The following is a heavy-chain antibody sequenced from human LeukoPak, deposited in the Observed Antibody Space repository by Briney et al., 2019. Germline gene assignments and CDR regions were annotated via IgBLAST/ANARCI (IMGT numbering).Heavy chain of an antibody. Sequence: GSLRLSCAASGFTFSSYAMSWVRQAPGKGLEWVSAISGSGGSTYYADSVKGRFTISRDNSKNTLYLQMNSLRAEDTAVYYCASQLGYCSSTSCYIGAFDIWGQGTMVTVSS. V-gene: IGHV3-23*01. D-gene: IGHD2-2*02. J-gene: IGHJ3*02. CDR3: ASQLGYCSSTSCYIGAFDI. CDR2: ISGSGGST. CDR1: GFTFSSYA.